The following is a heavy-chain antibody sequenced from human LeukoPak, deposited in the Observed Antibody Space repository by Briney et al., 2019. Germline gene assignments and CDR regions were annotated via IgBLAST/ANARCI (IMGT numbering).Heavy chain of an antibody. Sequence: SETLSLTCTVSGGSISSGTHFWGWVRQPPGKGLEWIGSIFYRGNTFYSPSLESRVTVSIDTSKNQFSLRLNSVTAADTAVYYCARHDYDLLTGYTINWFDPWGQGTLVTVSS. J-gene: IGHJ5*02. CDR2: IFYRGNT. CDR3: ARHDYDLLTGYTINWFDP. V-gene: IGHV4-39*01. CDR1: GGSISSGTHF. D-gene: IGHD3-9*01.